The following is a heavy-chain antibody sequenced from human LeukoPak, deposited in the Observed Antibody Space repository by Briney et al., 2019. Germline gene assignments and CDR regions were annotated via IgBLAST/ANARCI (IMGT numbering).Heavy chain of an antibody. J-gene: IGHJ4*02. Sequence: GGTLRLSCAASGFTFSSYGMSWVRQAPGKGLEWVSAISGSGGSTYYADSVKGRFTISRDNAKNSLYLQMNSLRAEDTAVYYCARDKRKGIVGSTKSYFDYWGQGTLVTVSS. D-gene: IGHD1-26*01. CDR2: ISGSGGST. CDR3: ARDKRKGIVGSTKSYFDY. CDR1: GFTFSSYG. V-gene: IGHV3-23*01.